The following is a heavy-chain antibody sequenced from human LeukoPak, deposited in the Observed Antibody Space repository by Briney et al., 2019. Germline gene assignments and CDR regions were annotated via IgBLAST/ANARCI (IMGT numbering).Heavy chain of an antibody. CDR3: AREHWFGELGT. D-gene: IGHD3-10*01. Sequence: PGGSLRLSCAASGFTFSSYAMSWVRQSPGKGLEWVSGISGSVDRTYYADSVKGRFTISRDNSKNTLYLQMNSLRAEDTAVYYCAREHWFGELGTWGQGTLVSVSS. CDR2: ISGSVDRT. V-gene: IGHV3-23*01. CDR1: GFTFSSYA. J-gene: IGHJ4*02.